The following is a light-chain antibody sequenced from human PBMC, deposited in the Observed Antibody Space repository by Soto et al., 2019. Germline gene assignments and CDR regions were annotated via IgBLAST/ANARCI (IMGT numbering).Light chain of an antibody. J-gene: IGLJ1*01. CDR2: DDN. CDR3: GSWDSSLSAYV. Sequence: QSVLTQPPSVSAAPGQKVTISCSGSSSNIGGNSVSWHQQLPGTAPKLLIYDDNKRPSGIPDRFSGSKSGTSATLGITGFQTGDEADYYCGSWDSSLSAYVFXTGTKVTV. V-gene: IGLV1-51*01. CDR1: SSNIGGNS.